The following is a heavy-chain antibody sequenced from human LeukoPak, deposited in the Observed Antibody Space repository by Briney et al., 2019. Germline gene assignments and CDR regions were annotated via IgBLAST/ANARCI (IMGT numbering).Heavy chain of an antibody. V-gene: IGHV1-2*02. Sequence: ASVKVSCKASGYTFTGYYMHWVRQAPGQGLEWMGWINPNSGGTNYAQKFQGRVTMTRDTSISTAYMELSSLRVEDTAVYYCARDKPRDSVAGSNFDYWGQGILVTVSS. D-gene: IGHD6-19*01. J-gene: IGHJ4*02. CDR2: INPNSGGT. CDR1: GYTFTGYY. CDR3: ARDKPRDSVAGSNFDY.